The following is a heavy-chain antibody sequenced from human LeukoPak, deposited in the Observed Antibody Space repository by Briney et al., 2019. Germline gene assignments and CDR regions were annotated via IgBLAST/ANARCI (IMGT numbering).Heavy chain of an antibody. Sequence: GGSLRHSCAASGFTFSSYSMNWVRQAPGKGLEWVSYISSSSSTIYYADSVKGRFTISRDNAKNSLYLQMNSLRDEDTAVYYCARERLRFPNWFDPWGQGTLVTVSS. V-gene: IGHV3-48*02. CDR3: ARERLRFPNWFDP. D-gene: IGHD3-3*01. CDR2: ISSSSSTI. J-gene: IGHJ5*02. CDR1: GFTFSSYS.